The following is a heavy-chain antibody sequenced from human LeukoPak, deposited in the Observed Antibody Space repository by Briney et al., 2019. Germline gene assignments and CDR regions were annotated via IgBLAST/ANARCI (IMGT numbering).Heavy chain of an antibody. V-gene: IGHV3-11*06. D-gene: IGHD2-21*02. Sequence: GGSLRLSCAASGFTFSDYYMSWIRQAPGKGLEWISYISSSSSYTNYADSVKGRFTISRDNAKSSLYLQMNSLRAEDTAVYYCARVVAVTSYYFDYWGQGTLVTVSS. CDR1: GFTFSDYY. CDR3: ARVVAVTSYYFDY. CDR2: ISSSSSYT. J-gene: IGHJ4*02.